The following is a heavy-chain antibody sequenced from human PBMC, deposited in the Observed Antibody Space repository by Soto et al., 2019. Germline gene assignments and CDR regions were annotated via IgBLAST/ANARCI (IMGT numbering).Heavy chain of an antibody. J-gene: IGHJ5*02. Sequence: SGKVSCKASGGTFSSYAIRWVRQAPGQGLEWMGGIIPIFGTANYAQKFQGRVTITADKSTSTAYMELSSLRSEDTAVYYCARELRTYVFRFLEWSPKPYNWFDPWGQGTLVTVSS. V-gene: IGHV1-69*06. CDR1: GGTFSSYA. CDR2: IIPIFGTA. CDR3: ARELRTYVFRFLEWSPKPYNWFDP. D-gene: IGHD3-3*01.